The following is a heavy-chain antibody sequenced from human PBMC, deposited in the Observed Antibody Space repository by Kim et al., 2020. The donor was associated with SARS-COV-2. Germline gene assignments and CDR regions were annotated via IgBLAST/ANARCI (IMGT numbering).Heavy chain of an antibody. CDR1: GYTFTSYG. J-gene: IGHJ3*02. V-gene: IGHV1-18*01. CDR2: ISAYNGNT. Sequence: ASVKVSCKPSGYTFTSYGISWVRQAPGQGLEWMGWISAYNGNTNYAQKLQGRVTMTTDPSTSTDYMELRRLRSDDTAVYYCARELDWVGSSSWWHSFDIWGQRTMVSVSS. CDR3: ARELDWVGSSSWWHSFDI. D-gene: IGHD6-13*01.